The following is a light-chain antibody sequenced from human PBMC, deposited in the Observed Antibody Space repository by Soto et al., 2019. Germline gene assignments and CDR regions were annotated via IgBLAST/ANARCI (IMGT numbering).Light chain of an antibody. CDR3: QQRSNWPPKIT. CDR2: RTS. Sequence: EIVLTQSPGTLSLSPGERATLSCRASQSVSSSYLAWYQQKPGQAPRLLIYRTSNRATGIPDRFSGSGSGTDFTLTISRLEPEDFAVYYCQQRSNWPPKITFGQGTRLEI. V-gene: IGKV3D-20*02. J-gene: IGKJ5*01. CDR1: QSVSSSY.